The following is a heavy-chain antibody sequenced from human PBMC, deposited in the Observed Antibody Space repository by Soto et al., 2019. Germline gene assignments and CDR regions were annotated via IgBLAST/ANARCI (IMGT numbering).Heavy chain of an antibody. V-gene: IGHV5-51*01. CDR3: ARSRSLRYCSGGSCYLDYYYYGMDV. CDR1: GYSFTSYW. D-gene: IGHD2-15*01. J-gene: IGHJ6*02. CDR2: IYPGDSDT. Sequence: PGESLKISCKGSGYSFTSYWIGWVRQMPGKGLEWMGIIYPGDSDTRYSPSFQGQVTISADKSISTAYLQWSSLKASDTAMYYRARSRSLRYCSGGSCYLDYYYYGMDVWGRGTTVTVSS.